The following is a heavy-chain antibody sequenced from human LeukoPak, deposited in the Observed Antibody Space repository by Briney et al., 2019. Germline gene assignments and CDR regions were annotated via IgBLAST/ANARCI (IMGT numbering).Heavy chain of an antibody. J-gene: IGHJ5*02. V-gene: IGHV3-23*01. CDR2: ISGSGGST. CDR1: GFTFSSYA. Sequence: PGGSLRLSCAASGFTFSSYAMSWVRQAPGKGLEWVSAISGSGGSTYYAGSVKGRFTISRDNSKNTLYLQMNSLRAEDTAVYYCARVPLSEDYDRWFDPWGQGTLVTVSS. CDR3: ARVPLSEDYDRWFDP. D-gene: IGHD3-22*01.